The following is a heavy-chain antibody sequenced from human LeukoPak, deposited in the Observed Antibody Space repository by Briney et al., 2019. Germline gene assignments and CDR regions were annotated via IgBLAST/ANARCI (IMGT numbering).Heavy chain of an antibody. V-gene: IGHV4-39*07. Sequence: SETLSLTCTVSGGSISSSSYYWGWIRQPPGKGLEWIGSIYYSGSTYYNPSLKSRVTISVDRSKNQFSLKLSSVTAADTAVYYCARGGPIENWFDPWGQGTLVTVSS. CDR2: IYYSGST. J-gene: IGHJ5*02. CDR1: GGSISSSSYY. D-gene: IGHD1-26*01. CDR3: ARGGPIENWFDP.